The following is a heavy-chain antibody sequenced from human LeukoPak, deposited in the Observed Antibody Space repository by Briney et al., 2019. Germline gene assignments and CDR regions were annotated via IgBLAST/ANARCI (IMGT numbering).Heavy chain of an antibody. V-gene: IGHV4-31*03. D-gene: IGHD3-22*01. CDR1: GGSISSGGYY. CDR2: IYYSGST. CDR3: ARHSSGLISEYYFDY. J-gene: IGHJ4*02. Sequence: SQTLSLTCTVSGGSISSGGYYWSWIRQHPGKGLEWIGYIYYSGSTYYNPSLKSRVTISVDRSKNQFSLKLNSVTAADTAVYYCARHSSGLISEYYFDYWGQGTLVTVSS.